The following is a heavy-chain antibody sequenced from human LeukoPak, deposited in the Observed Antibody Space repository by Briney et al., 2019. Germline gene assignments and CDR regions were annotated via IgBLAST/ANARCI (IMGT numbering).Heavy chain of an antibody. V-gene: IGHV3-13*01. CDR3: ARGPPRGKYYYMDV. CDR1: GFTFSSFN. D-gene: IGHD1-1*01. Sequence: GGSLRLSCAASGFTFSSFNMHRVRQPTGQGLEWVSTIGAASDTYYPGSVEGRFTLSRDNAKNSLYLQMNSLTAGDTAVYYCARGPPRGKYYYMDVWGKGTTVTVSS. CDR2: IGAASDT. J-gene: IGHJ6*03.